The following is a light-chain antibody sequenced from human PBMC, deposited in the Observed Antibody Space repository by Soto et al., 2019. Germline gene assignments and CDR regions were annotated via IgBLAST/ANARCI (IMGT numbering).Light chain of an antibody. J-gene: IGKJ1*01. V-gene: IGKV1-39*01. Sequence: DIQMTQSPSSLSASVGDRVTITCRTSHSVSSYLNWYQQKPGKAPKLLIYAASSLESGVPSRFSGSGSGTDFSLTISSLQPEDFATYYCQQSYSTPWTFGKGNKVEIK. CDR3: QQSYSTPWT. CDR1: HSVSSY. CDR2: AAS.